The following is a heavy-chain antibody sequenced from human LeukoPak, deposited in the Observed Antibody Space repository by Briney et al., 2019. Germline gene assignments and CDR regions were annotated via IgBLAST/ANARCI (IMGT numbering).Heavy chain of an antibody. D-gene: IGHD6-6*01. V-gene: IGHV3-66*01. CDR1: GFTVSSNY. Sequence: PGGSLRLSCAASGFTVSSNYMSWVRQAPGKGLEWVSVIYSGGSTYYADSVKGRFTISRDNSKNTLYLQMNSLRAEDTAVYYCAKAPQSIAALFDWFDPWGQGTLVTVSS. CDR2: IYSGGST. J-gene: IGHJ5*02. CDR3: AKAPQSIAALFDWFDP.